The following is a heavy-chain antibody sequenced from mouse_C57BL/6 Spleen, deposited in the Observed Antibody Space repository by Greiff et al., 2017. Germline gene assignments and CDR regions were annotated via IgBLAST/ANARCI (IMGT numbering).Heavy chain of an antibody. Sequence: VQRVESGPGLVQPSQSLSITCTVSGFSLTSYGVPWVRQSPGKGLEWLGVIWSGGSTDYNAAFISRLSISKDNSKSQVFFKMNSLQADDTAIYYCARMGLTGPYFDYWGQGTTLTVSS. D-gene: IGHD4-1*01. V-gene: IGHV2-2*01. CDR2: IWSGGST. CDR3: ARMGLTGPYFDY. J-gene: IGHJ2*01. CDR1: GFSLTSYG.